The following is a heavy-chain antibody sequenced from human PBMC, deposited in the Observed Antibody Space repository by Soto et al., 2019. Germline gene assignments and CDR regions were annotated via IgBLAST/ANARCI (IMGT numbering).Heavy chain of an antibody. J-gene: IGHJ4*02. V-gene: IGHV4-39*01. D-gene: IGHD2-15*01. CDR3: ETKGIEILTNSLLPGEFDY. Sequence: SETLSLTCSVSGGSINSSRFYWGWIRQPPGKGLEWIGSIYYSGSVYYNPSLQSRVTISVDTSNNHFFLRLSSVTAADTAVYYCETKGIEILTNSLLPGEFDYWGQGTLVTVSS. CDR1: GGSINSSRFY. CDR2: IYYSGSV.